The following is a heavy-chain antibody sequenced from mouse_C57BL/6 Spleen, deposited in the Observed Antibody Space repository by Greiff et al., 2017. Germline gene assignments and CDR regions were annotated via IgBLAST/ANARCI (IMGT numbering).Heavy chain of an antibody. CDR1: GFTFTDYY. Sequence: EVKLVESGGGLVQPGGSLSLSCAASGFTFTDYYMSWVRQPPGKALEWLGFIRNKANGYTTEYSASVKGRFTISRDNSQSILYLQMNALRAEDSATYYCARYRYYFDYWGQGTTLTVSS. V-gene: IGHV7-3*01. CDR3: ARYRYYFDY. J-gene: IGHJ2*01. CDR2: IRNKANGYTT.